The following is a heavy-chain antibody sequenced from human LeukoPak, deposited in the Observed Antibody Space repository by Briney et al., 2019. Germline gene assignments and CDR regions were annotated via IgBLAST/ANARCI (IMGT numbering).Heavy chain of an antibody. CDR1: GFTFSGSA. V-gene: IGHV3-73*01. CDR2: IRSKANSYAT. J-gene: IGHJ4*02. D-gene: IGHD3-22*01. CDR3: TSGDYYDSSGYYYVGYFDY. Sequence: GGSLRLSCAASGFTFSGSAMHWVRQASGKGLEWVGRIRSKANSYATAYAASVKGRFTISRDASKNTAYLQMNSLKTEDTAEYYCTSGDYYDSSGYYYVGYFDYWGQGTLVTVSS.